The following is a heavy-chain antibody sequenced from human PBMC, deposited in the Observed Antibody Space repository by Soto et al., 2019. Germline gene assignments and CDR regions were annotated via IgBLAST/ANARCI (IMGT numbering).Heavy chain of an antibody. CDR3: ARHLYVVVQAASPASYYYYGMDV. D-gene: IGHD2-2*01. V-gene: IGHV5-51*01. J-gene: IGHJ6*02. CDR1: GYSFTSYW. CDR2: IYPGDSDT. Sequence: PGESLKISCNGSGYSFTSYWIGWVRRMPGKGPEWMGIIYPGDSDTRYSPSFQGQVTISADKSISTAYLQWSSLKASDTAMYYCARHLYVVVQAASPASYYYYGMDVWGQGTTVTVSS.